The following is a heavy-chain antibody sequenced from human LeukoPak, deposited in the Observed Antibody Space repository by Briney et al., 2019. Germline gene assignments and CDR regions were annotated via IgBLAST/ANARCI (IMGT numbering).Heavy chain of an antibody. V-gene: IGHV3-23*01. J-gene: IGHJ4*02. CDR1: GFTFSSYA. Sequence: GGSLRLSCAASGFTFSSYAMTWVRQAPGKGVEWVSTITGQSNNIWYAESVKGRFTISRDNPKNTVYLQMNSLRVEDTATYYCAKTKGSGTYCFDYWGQGSLVTVSS. CDR3: AKTKGSGTYCFDY. D-gene: IGHD3-10*01. CDR2: ITGQSNNI.